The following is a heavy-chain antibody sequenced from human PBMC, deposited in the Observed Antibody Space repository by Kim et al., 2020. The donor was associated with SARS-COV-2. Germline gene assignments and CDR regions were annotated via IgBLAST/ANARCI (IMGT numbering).Heavy chain of an antibody. J-gene: IGHJ6*01. Sequence: ASVKVSCKTSEFTFTGYYIHWVRQAPGQGLEWMGRINPDSGDTNSAQKFQDRVTMTRDISTRTAYMEVSRLRSDDTAVYYCARGVPVAIGFDRYY. CDR2: INPDSGDT. CDR3: ARGVPVAIGFDRYY. CDR1: EFTFTGYY. D-gene: IGHD2-2*02. V-gene: IGHV1-2*06.